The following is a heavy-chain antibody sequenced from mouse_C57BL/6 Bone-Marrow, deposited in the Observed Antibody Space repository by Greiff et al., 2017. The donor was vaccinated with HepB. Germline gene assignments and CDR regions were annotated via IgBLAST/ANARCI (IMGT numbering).Heavy chain of an antibody. V-gene: IGHV1-15*01. CDR2: IDPETGGT. D-gene: IGHD1-1*01. CDR3: TRGPGSGHYFDY. CDR1: GYTFTDYE. Sequence: QVQLQQSGAELVRPGASVTLTCKASGYTFTDYEMHWVKQTPVHGLEWIGAIDPETGGTVYNQKFKGKAILTADESSSTAYMELRSLTSEDSAVYYCTRGPGSGHYFDYWGQGTTRTVSS. J-gene: IGHJ2*01.